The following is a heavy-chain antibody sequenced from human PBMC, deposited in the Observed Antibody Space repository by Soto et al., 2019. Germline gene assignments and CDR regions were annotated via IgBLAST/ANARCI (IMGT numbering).Heavy chain of an antibody. J-gene: IGHJ5*02. V-gene: IGHV4-34*01. CDR3: ARSRLLHNWFDP. Sequence: ASETLSLTCAVYGGSFSGYYWSWIRQPPGKGLEWIGEINHSGSTYYNPSLKSRVTISVDRSKNQFSLKLSSVTAADTAVYYCARSRLLHNWFDPWGQGTLVTV. D-gene: IGHD2-15*01. CDR1: GGSFSGYY. CDR2: INHSGST.